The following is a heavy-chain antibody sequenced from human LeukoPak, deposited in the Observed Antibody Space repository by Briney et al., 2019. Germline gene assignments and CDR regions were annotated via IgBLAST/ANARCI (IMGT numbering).Heavy chain of an antibody. J-gene: IGHJ6*02. D-gene: IGHD5-12*01. CDR1: GFTFSSYG. CDR3: AKDFTSGYDFNYYGMHV. CDR2: ISYDGSNK. V-gene: IGHV3-30*18. Sequence: GRSLRLSCAASGFTFSSYGMHWVRQAPGKGLEWVAVISYDGSNKYYADSVKGRFTISRDNSKNTLHLQMNSLRAEDTAVYYCAKDFTSGYDFNYYGMHVWGQGTTVTVSS.